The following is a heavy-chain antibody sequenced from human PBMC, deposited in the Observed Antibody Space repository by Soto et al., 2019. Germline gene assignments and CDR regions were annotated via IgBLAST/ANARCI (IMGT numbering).Heavy chain of an antibody. J-gene: IGHJ4*02. Sequence: QVQLVQSGAEVKKPGSSVKVSCKASGGTFSSYTISWVRQAPGQGLEWMGRIIPILGIANYAQKFQGRVTITADKSTSTAYMELSSLRSEDTAVYYCARDPGDHSGYDSPHGYFDYWGQGTLVTVSS. V-gene: IGHV1-69*08. CDR2: IIPILGIA. D-gene: IGHD5-12*01. CDR3: ARDPGDHSGYDSPHGYFDY. CDR1: GGTFSSYT.